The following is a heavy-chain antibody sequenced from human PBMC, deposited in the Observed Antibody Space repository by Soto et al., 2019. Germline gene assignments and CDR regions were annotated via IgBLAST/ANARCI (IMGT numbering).Heavy chain of an antibody. CDR1: GGSISSSSYY. Sequence: SETLSLTCTVSGGSISSSSYYWGWIRQPPGKGLEWIGSIYYSGSTNYNPSLKSRATISIDTSENQFFLKLNSVTAADTAVYYCASGPSTVVFDYWGQGTLVTVSS. J-gene: IGHJ4*02. V-gene: IGHV4-39*07. CDR2: IYYSGST. D-gene: IGHD4-17*01. CDR3: ASGPSTVVFDY.